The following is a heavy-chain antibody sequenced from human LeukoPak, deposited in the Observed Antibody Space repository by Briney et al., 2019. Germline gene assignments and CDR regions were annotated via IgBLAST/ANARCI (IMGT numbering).Heavy chain of an antibody. CDR1: GDTFTNYG. Sequence: GASVKVSCKASGDTFTNYGINWVRQAPGQRPEWMGWFSTYNGDTKYAQKLKGRLTLTADTLKTTAYMELRTLISDDTATYYCARGQGVITGGGADVYDVWGQGTTVIVSS. CDR2: FSTYNGDT. V-gene: IGHV1-18*01. CDR3: ARGQGVITGGGADVYDV. D-gene: IGHD3-22*01. J-gene: IGHJ3*01.